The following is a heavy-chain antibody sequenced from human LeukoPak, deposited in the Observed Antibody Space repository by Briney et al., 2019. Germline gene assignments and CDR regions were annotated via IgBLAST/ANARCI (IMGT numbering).Heavy chain of an antibody. CDR3: AKDSRGSLNWFDP. D-gene: IGHD1-26*01. Sequence: GGSLRLSCAASGFTFSSYAMSWVRQAPGKGLEWVASISGSGGSTYYADSVKGRFTISRDNSKNTLYLQMNSLRAEDTAKYYCAKDSRGSLNWFDPWGQGTLVIVSS. CDR1: GFTFSSYA. CDR2: ISGSGGST. J-gene: IGHJ5*02. V-gene: IGHV3-23*01.